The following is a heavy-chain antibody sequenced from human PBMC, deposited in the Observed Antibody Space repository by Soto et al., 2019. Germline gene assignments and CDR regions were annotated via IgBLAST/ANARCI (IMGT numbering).Heavy chain of an antibody. D-gene: IGHD3-16*01. V-gene: IGHV4-39*01. CDR3: ARHRDYYYFYYGMDV. CDR1: GGSISRDSYY. CDR2: ISYSGST. J-gene: IGHJ6*02. Sequence: SETLSLTCTVSGGSISRDSYYWGWIRQSPEKGLEWIASISYSGSTYYNPTLKSRLIISVDTSKSQFSLNLSSVTAADTAVYYCARHRDYYYFYYGMDVWGHGTTVTVSS.